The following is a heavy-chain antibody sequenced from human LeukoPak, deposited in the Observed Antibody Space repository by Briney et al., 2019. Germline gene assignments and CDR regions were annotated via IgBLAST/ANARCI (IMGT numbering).Heavy chain of an antibody. CDR2: IIPILGIA. CDR3: ARGHSYGSSDY. Sequence: GSSVKVSCEASGGTFSSYAISWVRQAPGQGLEWMGRIIPILGIANYAQKFQGRVTITADKSTSTAYMELSSLRSEDTAVYYCARGHSYGSSDYWGQGTLVTVSS. CDR1: GGTFSSYA. J-gene: IGHJ4*02. D-gene: IGHD5-18*01. V-gene: IGHV1-69*04.